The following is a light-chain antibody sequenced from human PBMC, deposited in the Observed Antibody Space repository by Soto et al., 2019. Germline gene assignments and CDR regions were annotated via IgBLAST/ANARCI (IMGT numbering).Light chain of an antibody. J-gene: IGKJ3*01. V-gene: IGKV3-20*01. CDR1: QIVSTNF. Sequence: EIVLTQSPGNLSLPPGERATLSCRASQIVSTNFLAWYQQKPGQAPRLLIYGASTRATGIPDRFSGSGSGTDFTLTISRLEPEDFALYYCQQHGDSPFTFGPGTKVDIK. CDR3: QQHGDSPFT. CDR2: GAS.